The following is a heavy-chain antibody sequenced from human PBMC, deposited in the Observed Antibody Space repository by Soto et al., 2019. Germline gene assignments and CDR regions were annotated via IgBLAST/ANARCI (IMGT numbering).Heavy chain of an antibody. CDR3: ARDCSGGSCYLSGAFDI. CDR2: IYYSGST. Sequence: SETLSLTCTLSGGSISSGGYYWSWIRQHPGKGLEWIGYIYYSGSTYYNPSLKSRVTISVDTSKNQFSLKLSSVTAADTAVYYCARDCSGGSCYLSGAFDIWGQGTMVTVSS. CDR1: GGSISSGGYY. D-gene: IGHD2-15*01. V-gene: IGHV4-31*03. J-gene: IGHJ3*02.